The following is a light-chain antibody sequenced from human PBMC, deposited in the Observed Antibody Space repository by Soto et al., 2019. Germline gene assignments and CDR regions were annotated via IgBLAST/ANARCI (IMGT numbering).Light chain of an antibody. J-gene: IGKJ2*01. V-gene: IGKV1-5*03. Sequence: DVQMTQSPSTLSASVGDRVTITCRASQSISDWLAWYQQKPGKAPKLLIYKASRLQSGVPSRFSGSGSGTEFTLTISSLQPDDFSTYYCQHYNNYPYTFGQGSKLEIK. CDR1: QSISDW. CDR3: QHYNNYPYT. CDR2: KAS.